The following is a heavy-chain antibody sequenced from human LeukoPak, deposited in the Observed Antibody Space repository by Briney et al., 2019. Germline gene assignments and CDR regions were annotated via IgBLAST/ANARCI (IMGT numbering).Heavy chain of an antibody. CDR3: ARGGTIFGVVTLYYMDV. Sequence: ASVKVSCKASGYTFTGYYMHWVRQAPGQGLEWMGWINPNSGGTNYAQKFQGRVTMTRDTSISTAYMELSRLRSDDTAVYYCARGGTIFGVVTLYYMDVWGKGTTVTVSS. D-gene: IGHD3-3*01. V-gene: IGHV1-2*02. CDR1: GYTFTGYY. J-gene: IGHJ6*03. CDR2: INPNSGGT.